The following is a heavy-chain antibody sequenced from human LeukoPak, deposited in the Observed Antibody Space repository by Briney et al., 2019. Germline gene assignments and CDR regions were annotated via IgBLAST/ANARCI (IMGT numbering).Heavy chain of an antibody. CDR1: GFTFRNYG. CDR2: ISPSGGGT. D-gene: IGHD3-22*01. J-gene: IGHJ4*02. CDR3: ARVYLRNYYDSNGYEWYFDY. Sequence: PGGSLRLSCAASGFTFRNYGMNWVRQAPGKGLEWVSGISPSGGGTYYADSVKGRFTISRDDSKNTLSLQMNSLRAEDTAVYYCARVYLRNYYDSNGYEWYFDYWGQGTLVTVSS. V-gene: IGHV3-23*01.